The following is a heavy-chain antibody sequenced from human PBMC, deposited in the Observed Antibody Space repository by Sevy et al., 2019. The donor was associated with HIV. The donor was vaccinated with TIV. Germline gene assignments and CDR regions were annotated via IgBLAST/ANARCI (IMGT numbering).Heavy chain of an antibody. CDR2: ISSSSTYI. CDR3: ARDLVIPSTTDYFYYAMDV. Sequence: GGSLRLSCAASGFNIKTYNMNWVRQAPGKGLEWVSSISSSSTYIYYADSVKGRFTISGDNAKNSLYLQMSSLRAEDTAVYYCARDLVIPSTTDYFYYAMDVWGQGTTVTVSS. CDR1: GFNIKTYN. D-gene: IGHD2-2*01. V-gene: IGHV3-21*01. J-gene: IGHJ6*02.